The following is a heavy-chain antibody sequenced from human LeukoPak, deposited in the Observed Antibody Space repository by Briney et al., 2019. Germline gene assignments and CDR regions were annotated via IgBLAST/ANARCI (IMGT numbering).Heavy chain of an antibody. D-gene: IGHD2-8*01. J-gene: IGHJ3*01. CDR1: GFTFSSYW. V-gene: IGHV3-23*01. CDR2: ISDFVDNT. Sequence: GGSLRLSCAASGFTFSSYWMHWVRQAPGKGLEWVSSISDFVDNTYYADSVKGRFTISRDNSEKSLYLQMSSLRVEDTAVYYCAKGKINHNGAFDAWGQGTRVTVSS. CDR3: AKGKINHNGAFDA.